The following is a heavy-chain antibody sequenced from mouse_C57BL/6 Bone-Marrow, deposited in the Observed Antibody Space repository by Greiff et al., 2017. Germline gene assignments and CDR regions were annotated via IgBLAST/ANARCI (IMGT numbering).Heavy chain of an antibody. D-gene: IGHD1-1*01. Sequence: LQESGAELVRPGTSVKVSCKASGYAFTNYLIEWVKQRPGQGLEWIGVINPGSGGTNYNEKFKGKATLTADKSSSTAYMQLSSLTSEDSAVYFCARRTVVAHYFDYWGQGTTLTVSS. CDR3: ARRTVVAHYFDY. J-gene: IGHJ2*01. V-gene: IGHV1-54*01. CDR2: INPGSGGT. CDR1: GYAFTNYL.